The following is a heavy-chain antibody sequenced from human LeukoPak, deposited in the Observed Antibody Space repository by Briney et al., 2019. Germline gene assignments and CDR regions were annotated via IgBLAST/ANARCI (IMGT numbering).Heavy chain of an antibody. D-gene: IGHD4-23*01. CDR1: GFTFSGYA. CDR3: AKNGRWQAYYFDY. Sequence: AGASLRLSYAASGFTFSGYAMSSVRHAPGKGMEWVSSNSGGGGNTYYADSVKGRFTISRDNSKNTLYLQMNSLRAEDTAVYYCAKNGRWQAYYFDYWGQGTLVTVSS. V-gene: IGHV3-23*01. J-gene: IGHJ4*02. CDR2: NSGGGGNT.